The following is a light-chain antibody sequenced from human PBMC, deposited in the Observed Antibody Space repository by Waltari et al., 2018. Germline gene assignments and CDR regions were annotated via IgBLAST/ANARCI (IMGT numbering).Light chain of an antibody. V-gene: IGKV1-5*03. Sequence: DIQMTQSPSTLSASVGDRVTITCRASESISSWLAWDQQKPGKAPKLLVYQASTLQTGVPSRFSGSGYGTEFTLTISSLQPDDFGTYYCQQYNNNLQTFGQGTKVEI. CDR1: ESISSW. CDR3: QQYNNNLQT. J-gene: IGKJ1*01. CDR2: QAS.